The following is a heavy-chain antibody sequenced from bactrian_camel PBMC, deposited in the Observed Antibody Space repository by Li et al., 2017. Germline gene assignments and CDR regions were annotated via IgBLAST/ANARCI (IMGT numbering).Heavy chain of an antibody. CDR3: AARRSGVHCSFGLVEAEFAY. V-gene: IGHV3S55*01. D-gene: IGHD3*01. CDR1: GFPFDDSD. CDR2: ISPDGST. J-gene: IGHJ4*01. Sequence: HVQLVESGGGSVQAGGSLRLSCTASGFPFDDSDMGWYRQAPGDECELVSTISPDGSTDYADSVKGRFTISQDIAKNTLYLEMNSLQPEDTAMYYCAARRSGVHCSFGLVEAEFAYWGQGTQVTVS.